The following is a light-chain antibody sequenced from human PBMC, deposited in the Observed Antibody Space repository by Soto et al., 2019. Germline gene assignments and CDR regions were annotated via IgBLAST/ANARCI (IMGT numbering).Light chain of an antibody. J-gene: IGKJ3*01. CDR3: QHSYNAAPS. Sequence: DIQMTQSPSTLSASVGDRVTIPCRSSQSISVWLAWYQQKAGKAPNLLIYMASRLESGVPSRFSGSGSGTDFTLTISSLQPEDLATYSCQHSYNAAPSFGAGTQVDIK. CDR2: MAS. V-gene: IGKV1-5*03. CDR1: QSISVW.